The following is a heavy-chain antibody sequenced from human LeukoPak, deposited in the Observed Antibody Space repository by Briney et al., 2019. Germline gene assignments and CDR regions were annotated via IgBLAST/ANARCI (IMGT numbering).Heavy chain of an antibody. CDR3: ATSIFGVSVWFDP. Sequence: SVKVSCKASGGTYSSYTISWVRQAPGQGLEWMGRIIPILGIANYAQKFQGRVTITADKSTSTAYMELSSLRSEDTAVYYCATSIFGVSVWFDPWGQGTLVTVSS. D-gene: IGHD3-3*01. V-gene: IGHV1-69*02. CDR2: IIPILGIA. CDR1: GGTYSSYT. J-gene: IGHJ5*02.